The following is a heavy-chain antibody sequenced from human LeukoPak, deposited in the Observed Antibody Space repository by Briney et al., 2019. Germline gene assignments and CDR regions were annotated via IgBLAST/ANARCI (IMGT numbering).Heavy chain of an antibody. CDR3: AKTTYYDILTGYQRTFYFDY. CDR1: GFTFRTFG. D-gene: IGHD3-9*01. Sequence: GGSLRLSCAASGFTFRTFGMRWVRQAPGKGLEWVAFIRYDGADKFYADSVKGRFTISRDNSKNTAYLQMNSLRAEDTAVYYCAKTTYYDILTGYQRTFYFDYWGQGTLVTVSS. J-gene: IGHJ4*02. V-gene: IGHV3-30*02. CDR2: IRYDGADK.